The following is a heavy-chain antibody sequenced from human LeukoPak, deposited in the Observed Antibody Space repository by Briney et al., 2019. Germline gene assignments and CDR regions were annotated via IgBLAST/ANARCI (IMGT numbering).Heavy chain of an antibody. Sequence: GGSLRLSCAASGFTFSSYSMNWVRQAPGKGLGWVSSISSSGTYVYYADSVKGRFTISRDNAKNSLSLQMNSLRADDAAVYYCARASSKQLAGYLPDGFDIWGQGTMVTVSS. CDR1: GFTFSSYS. CDR2: ISSSGTYV. CDR3: ARASSKQLAGYLPDGFDI. V-gene: IGHV3-21*01. D-gene: IGHD3-9*01. J-gene: IGHJ3*02.